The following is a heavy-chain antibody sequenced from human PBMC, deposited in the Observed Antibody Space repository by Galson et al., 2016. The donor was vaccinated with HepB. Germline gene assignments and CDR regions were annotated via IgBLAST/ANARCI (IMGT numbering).Heavy chain of an antibody. Sequence: SVKVSCKASGYAFSNYYMHWVRQAPGQGPEWMGIINPDGGSRSYAQKFQGRVTMTRDTSTTTVNLEMSSLRAEDTAVYYCARVRPSSQLGMVTDYWGQGTLVTVSS. J-gene: IGHJ4*02. V-gene: IGHV1-46*01. CDR3: ARVRPSSQLGMVTDY. CDR1: GYAFSNYY. D-gene: IGHD5-18*01. CDR2: INPDGGSR.